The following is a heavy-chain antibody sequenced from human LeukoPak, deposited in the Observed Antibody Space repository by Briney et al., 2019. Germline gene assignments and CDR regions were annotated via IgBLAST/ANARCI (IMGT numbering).Heavy chain of an antibody. J-gene: IGHJ5*02. V-gene: IGHV3-30*04. CDR1: GFTFSSYA. CDR2: ISYDGSNK. D-gene: IGHD6-13*01. CDR3: ARDYSSSWRNWFYP. Sequence: GRSLRLSCAASGFTFSSYAMHWVRQAPGKGLEWVAVISYDGSNKYYADSVKGRFTISRDNSKNTLYLQMNSLRAEDTAVYYCARDYSSSWRNWFYPWGQGTLVTVSS.